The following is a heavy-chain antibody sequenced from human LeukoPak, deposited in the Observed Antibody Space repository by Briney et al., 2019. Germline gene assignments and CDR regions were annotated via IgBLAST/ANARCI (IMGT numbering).Heavy chain of an antibody. J-gene: IGHJ4*02. D-gene: IGHD6-13*01. V-gene: IGHV3-30*18. CDR3: AKHLHSSSLYYLLC. Sequence: GGSLRLSCGPSRFILWYFAMHGLRQAPGKGLEWVAVLSDDGSNKFYADSVKGRFTISRDNSKNTLYLQMNSLRAEDTAFYYCAKHLHSSSLYYLLCWRQGSLVTVSS. CDR1: RFILWYFA. CDR2: LSDDGSNK.